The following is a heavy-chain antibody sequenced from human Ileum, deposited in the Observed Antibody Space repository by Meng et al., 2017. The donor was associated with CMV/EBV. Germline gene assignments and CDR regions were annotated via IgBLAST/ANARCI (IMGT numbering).Heavy chain of an antibody. CDR2: ITHSGRT. Sequence: HVHPEQGGSVLLTLSGILSLPCAGFGGSFTGYYWSGLRQSPGKWLEWSGEITHSGRTSYNLSLKSRVTISVDMSKYQFSLKLTSVTAADTAIYYCARGLASGWPDYWGQGTLVTVSS. V-gene: IGHV4-34*01. J-gene: IGHJ4*02. CDR3: ARGLASGWPDY. D-gene: IGHD3-10*01. CDR1: GGSFTGYY.